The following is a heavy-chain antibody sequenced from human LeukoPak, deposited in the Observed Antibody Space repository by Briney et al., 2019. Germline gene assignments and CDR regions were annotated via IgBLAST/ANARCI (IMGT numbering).Heavy chain of an antibody. J-gene: IGHJ4*02. CDR2: INPSGGST. D-gene: IGHD5-12*01. CDR3: ARENSGYDFGLSHFDY. CDR1: GYTFTSYY. V-gene: IGHV1-46*01. Sequence: ASVKVSCKASGYTFTSYYMHWVRQAPGQGLEWMGIINPSGGSTSYAQKFQGRVTMTRDTSTSTVYMELSSLRSEDTAVYYCARENSGYDFGLSHFDYWGQGTLVTVSS.